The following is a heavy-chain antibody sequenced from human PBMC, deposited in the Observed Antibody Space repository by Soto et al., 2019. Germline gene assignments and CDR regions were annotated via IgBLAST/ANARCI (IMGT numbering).Heavy chain of an antibody. Sequence: QLQLQESGSGLVKPSQTLSLTCAVSGGSISSGGYCWSWIRQPPGKGLEWIGYIYEYGATSYSPSLKSRVAMSIDRSKNQFSLKLNSVTAADSAVYYCARWTDTAELFYFDDWGQGTLVTVSS. D-gene: IGHD2-2*01. V-gene: IGHV4-30-2*01. CDR1: GGSISSGGYC. J-gene: IGHJ4*02. CDR2: IYEYGAT. CDR3: ARWTDTAELFYFDD.